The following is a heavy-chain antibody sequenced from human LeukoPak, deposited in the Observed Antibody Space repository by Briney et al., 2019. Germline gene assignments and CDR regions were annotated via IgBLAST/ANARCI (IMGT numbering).Heavy chain of an antibody. CDR3: AKTPPMVRGVISWFDP. CDR1: GFTFSSYA. D-gene: IGHD3-10*01. V-gene: IGHV3-23*01. Sequence: PGGSLRLSCAASGFTFSSYAMSWVRQAPGKGLEWVSAISGSGGSTYYADSVKGRFTISRDNSKNTLYLQMNSLRAEDTAVYYCAKTPPMVRGVISWFDPWGQGTLVTVSS. J-gene: IGHJ5*02. CDR2: ISGSGGST.